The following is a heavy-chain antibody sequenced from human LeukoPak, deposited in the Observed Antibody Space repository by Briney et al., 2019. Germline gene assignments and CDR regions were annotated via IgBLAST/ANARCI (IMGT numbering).Heavy chain of an antibody. CDR3: ARSDSPYYDSSGYLMGAFDI. CDR1: GYTFTSYA. D-gene: IGHD3-22*01. J-gene: IGHJ3*02. Sequence: ASVKVSCKASGYTFTSYAMNWVRQAPGQGLEWMGWINTNTGNPTYAQGFTGRFVFSLDTSVSTAYLQISSLKAEDTAVYYCARSDSPYYDSSGYLMGAFDIWGQGTMVTVSS. CDR2: INTNTGNP. V-gene: IGHV7-4-1*02.